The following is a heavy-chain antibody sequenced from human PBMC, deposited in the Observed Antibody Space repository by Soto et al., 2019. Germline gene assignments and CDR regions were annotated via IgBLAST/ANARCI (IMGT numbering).Heavy chain of an antibody. CDR2: ISTSSSTI. CDR1: GFTFSSYS. J-gene: IGHJ4*02. V-gene: IGHV3-48*01. Sequence: PGGSLRLSCAASGFTFSSYSMNWVRQAPGKGLEWVSYISTSSSTIYYADSVKGRFTISRDNAKSSLYLRMNSLRADDTAVYYSARGRGAEGVDYWGQGTLVTVSS. CDR3: ARGRGAEGVDY. D-gene: IGHD1-26*01.